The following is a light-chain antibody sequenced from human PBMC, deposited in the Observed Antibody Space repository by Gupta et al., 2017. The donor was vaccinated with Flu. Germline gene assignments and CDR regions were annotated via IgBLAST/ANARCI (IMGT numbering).Light chain of an antibody. CDR3: QVWHISSDHLRV. Sequence: SYVLTQLPSVAVATGQSSSMTCGGDNIGSKSVHWYRQQPGQAPVLVVYADSDRPSGIPERFSGSNSGNTATLTITKVEAGDEAEYYCQVWHISSDHLRVFGGGTKLTVL. J-gene: IGLJ3*02. CDR2: ADS. V-gene: IGLV3-21*02. CDR1: NIGSKS.